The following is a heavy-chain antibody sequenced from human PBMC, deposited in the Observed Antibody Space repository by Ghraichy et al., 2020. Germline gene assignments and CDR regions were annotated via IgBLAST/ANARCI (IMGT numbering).Heavy chain of an antibody. D-gene: IGHD2-15*01. Sequence: GGSLRLSCAASGFTFSSYSMNWVRQAPGKGLEWVSSISSSSSYIYYADSVKGRFTISRDNAKNSLYLQMNSLRAEDTAVYYCASAAGVAASGNWFDPWGQGTLVTVSS. CDR1: GFTFSSYS. J-gene: IGHJ5*02. V-gene: IGHV3-21*01. CDR2: ISSSSSYI. CDR3: ASAAGVAASGNWFDP.